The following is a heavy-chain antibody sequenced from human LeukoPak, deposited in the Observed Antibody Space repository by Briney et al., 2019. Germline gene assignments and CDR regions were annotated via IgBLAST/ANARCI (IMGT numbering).Heavy chain of an antibody. J-gene: IGHJ4*02. D-gene: IGHD3-10*01. Sequence: PGGSLRLSCAASGLTFSSYWMHWVRQAPGKGLVWVSRINSDGSSTSYADSVKGRFTISRDNSKNTLYLQMNSLRAEDTAVYYCAGVLWFGESALDYWGQGTLVTVSS. CDR2: INSDGSST. CDR3: AGVLWFGESALDY. CDR1: GLTFSSYW. V-gene: IGHV3-74*01.